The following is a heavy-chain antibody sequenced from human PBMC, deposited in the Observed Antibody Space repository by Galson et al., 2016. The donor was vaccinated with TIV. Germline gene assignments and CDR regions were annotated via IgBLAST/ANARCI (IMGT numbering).Heavy chain of an antibody. J-gene: IGHJ6*02. CDR1: GHNFTDYY. CDR3: TTVRLRGSGGMDV. D-gene: IGHD2-8*01. CDR2: VDPEDGKT. V-gene: IGHV1-69-2*01. Sequence: VKVSCKVSGHNFTDYYMHWMQQAPGKGFEWMGHVDPEDGKTKYAAKFQGRVTMTADTSTDTAYSELSYLRSEDTAIYYCTTVRLRGSGGMDVWGQGTTVIVSS.